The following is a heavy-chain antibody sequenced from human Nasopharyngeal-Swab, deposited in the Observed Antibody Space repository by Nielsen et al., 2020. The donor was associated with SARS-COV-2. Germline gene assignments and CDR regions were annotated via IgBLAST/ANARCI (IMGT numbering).Heavy chain of an antibody. Sequence: WIRQPTGKGLEWVSDISSSDSIRYYADSVKGRFTISRDNAKNSLYLQMNSLRAEDTAVYYCARAGAVAGTSRSRYYSGMDVWGQGTTVTVSS. CDR3: ARAGAVAGTSRSRYYSGMDV. D-gene: IGHD6-19*01. CDR2: ISSSDSIR. J-gene: IGHJ6*02. V-gene: IGHV3-11*01.